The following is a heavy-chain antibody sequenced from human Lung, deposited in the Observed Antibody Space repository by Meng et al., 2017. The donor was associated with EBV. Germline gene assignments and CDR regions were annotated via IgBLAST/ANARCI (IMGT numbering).Heavy chain of an antibody. CDR2: IYDSGST. Sequence: QGQLQEPGPGLWKPSLTRSITCTVSGGSIRFGDYYWSWIRQPPGKGLEWIGYIYDSGSTSYNPSLMSRVTISVDTSRNQFSLKLTSVNAADTAVYYCAREYSSSSGLPGPWGQGTLATVSS. V-gene: IGHV4-30-4*08. D-gene: IGHD6-6*01. CDR1: GGSIRFGDYY. J-gene: IGHJ5*02. CDR3: AREYSSSSGLPGP.